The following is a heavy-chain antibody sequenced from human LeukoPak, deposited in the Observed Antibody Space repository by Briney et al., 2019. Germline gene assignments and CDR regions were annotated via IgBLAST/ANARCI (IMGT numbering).Heavy chain of an antibody. D-gene: IGHD3-22*01. Sequence: ASVKVSCKASGYTFTSYYMHWVRQAPGQGLEWMGIINPSGGSTSYAQKFQGRVTMTRDTSTSTVYMELSSLRSEDTAVYYCARDRVDSSGYYYVGLLLYWGRGTVVTVSS. V-gene: IGHV1-46*01. CDR3: ARDRVDSSGYYYVGLLLY. CDR2: INPSGGST. J-gene: IGHJ4*02. CDR1: GYTFTSYY.